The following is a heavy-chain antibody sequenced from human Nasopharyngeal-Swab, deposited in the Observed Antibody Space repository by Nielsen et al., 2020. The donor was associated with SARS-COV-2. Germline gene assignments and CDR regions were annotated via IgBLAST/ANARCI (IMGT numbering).Heavy chain of an antibody. J-gene: IGHJ6*02. CDR2: VSYDGRHK. V-gene: IGHV3-30*18. D-gene: IGHD3-10*01. CDR3: AKSLRGVSLSFGYYYGLDV. Sequence: WIRQPPGTGLEWVAVVSYDGRHKSYADSVKGRFTVSRDNSKNTMYLQMSSLRAEDTAIYYCAKSLRGVSLSFGYYYGLDVWGQGTTVTVSS.